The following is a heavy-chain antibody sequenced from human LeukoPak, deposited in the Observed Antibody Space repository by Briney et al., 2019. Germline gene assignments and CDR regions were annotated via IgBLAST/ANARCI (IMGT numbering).Heavy chain of an antibody. CDR2: ISSSSSYI. D-gene: IGHD5-24*01. V-gene: IGHV3-21*01. J-gene: IGHJ6*03. CDR1: GFTFSSYS. CDR3: AKVAKMATISPYYYYYMDV. Sequence: PGGSLRLSCAASGFTFSSYSMNWVRQAPGKGLEWVSSISSSSSYIYYADSVKGRFTISRDNSKNTLYLQMNSLRAEDTAVYYCAKVAKMATISPYYYYYMDVWGKGTTVTISS.